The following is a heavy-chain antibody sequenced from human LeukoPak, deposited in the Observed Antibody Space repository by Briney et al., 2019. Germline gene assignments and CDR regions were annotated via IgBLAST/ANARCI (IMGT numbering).Heavy chain of an antibody. CDR1: GGSISGFY. D-gene: IGHD6-19*01. CDR3: AGGSKWLAFDY. J-gene: IGHJ4*02. Sequence: PSETLSLTCTVSGGSISGFYWSWIRQHPGKGLEWIGYIYYTGTSNYNPSLKSRVTLSVDTSKNQVSLKLSTVTAADTAMYYCAGGSKWLAFDYWGQGSLVTVSS. CDR2: IYYTGTS. V-gene: IGHV4-59*01.